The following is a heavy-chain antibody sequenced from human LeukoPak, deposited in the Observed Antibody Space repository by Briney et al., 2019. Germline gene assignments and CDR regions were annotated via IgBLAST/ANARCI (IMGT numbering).Heavy chain of an antibody. V-gene: IGHV3-9*01. Sequence: PGRSLRLSCAASGFTFDDYAMHWDRQAPGKGLEWVSGISWNSGSIGYADSVKGRFTISRDNAKNSLYLQMNSLRAEDTALYYCAKSNRGNYYYYGMDVWGQGTTVTVSS. CDR1: GFTFDDYA. J-gene: IGHJ6*02. CDR3: AKSNRGNYYYYGMDV. CDR2: ISWNSGSI. D-gene: IGHD1-14*01.